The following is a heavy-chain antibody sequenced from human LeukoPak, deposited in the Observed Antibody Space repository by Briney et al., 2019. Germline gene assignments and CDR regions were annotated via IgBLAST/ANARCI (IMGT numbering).Heavy chain of an antibody. V-gene: IGHV4-4*07. D-gene: IGHD2-15*01. J-gene: IGHJ4*02. CDR2: IYTSGST. Sequence: SETLSLTCTVSGGSISSYYWSWIRQPAGKGLEWIGRIYTSGSTNYNPSLMSRVTMSVDTSKNQFSLELSSVTAADTAVYYCARERCSGGSCYQDYWGQGTLVTVSS. CDR1: GGSISSYY. CDR3: ARERCSGGSCYQDY.